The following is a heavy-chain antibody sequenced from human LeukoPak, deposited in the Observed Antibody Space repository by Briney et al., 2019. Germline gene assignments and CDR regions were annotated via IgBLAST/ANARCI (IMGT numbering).Heavy chain of an antibody. CDR3: ARDQQQLGQGY. CDR2: IKQDGSEK. D-gene: IGHD6-13*01. CDR1: GFTFSDYY. V-gene: IGHV3-7*01. J-gene: IGHJ4*02. Sequence: GGSLRLSCAASGFTFSDYYMSWIRQAPGKGLEWVANIKQDGSEKYYVDSVKGRFTISRDNAKNSLYLQMNSLRAEDTAVYYCARDQQQLGQGYWGQGTLVTVSS.